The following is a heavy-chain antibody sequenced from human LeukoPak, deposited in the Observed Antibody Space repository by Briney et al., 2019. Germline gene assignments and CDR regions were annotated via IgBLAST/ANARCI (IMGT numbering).Heavy chain of an antibody. CDR3: ARERVGYCSSTSCPDAFDI. Sequence: SVKVSCKASGGTFSSYAISWVRQAPGQGLEWMGGIIPIFGTANYAQKFQGRVTITTDESTSTAYMELSSLRFEDTAVYYCARERVGYCSSTSCPDAFDIWGQGTMVTVSS. CDR2: IIPIFGTA. D-gene: IGHD2-2*01. V-gene: IGHV1-69*05. J-gene: IGHJ3*02. CDR1: GGTFSSYA.